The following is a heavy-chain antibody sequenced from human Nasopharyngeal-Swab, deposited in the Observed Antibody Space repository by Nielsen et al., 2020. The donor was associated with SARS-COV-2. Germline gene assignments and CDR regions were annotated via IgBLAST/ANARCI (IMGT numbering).Heavy chain of an antibody. CDR2: IGTAGDT. D-gene: IGHD3-16*01. Sequence: GESLKISCAASGFTFSSYDMHWVRQATGKGLEWVSAIGTAGDTYYPGSVKGRFTISRENATNSLYLQMNSLRAGDTAVYYCARERKGAYYYYGMDVWGQGTTVTVSS. J-gene: IGHJ6*02. CDR1: GFTFSSYD. CDR3: ARERKGAYYYYGMDV. V-gene: IGHV3-13*01.